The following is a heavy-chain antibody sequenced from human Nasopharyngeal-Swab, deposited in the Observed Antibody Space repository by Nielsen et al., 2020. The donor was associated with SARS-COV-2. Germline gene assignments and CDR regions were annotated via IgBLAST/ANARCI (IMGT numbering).Heavy chain of an antibody. Sequence: GGSLRLSCAASGLTFGIYAMSWVRQAPGGGLGWVGRTKTKVHGATADYAAPVKGRFTISRDDSKDTLYVQMSSLTIEDTAVYYCTTILNTGSQAGSWGQGTLVTVSS. CDR1: GLTFGIYA. CDR3: TTILNTGSQAGS. CDR2: TKTKVHGATA. V-gene: IGHV3-15*05. J-gene: IGHJ4*02. D-gene: IGHD3-10*01.